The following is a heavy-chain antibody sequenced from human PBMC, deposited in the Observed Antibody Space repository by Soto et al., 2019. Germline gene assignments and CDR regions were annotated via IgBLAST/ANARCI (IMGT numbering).Heavy chain of an antibody. CDR3: ARGILDHGGYFAY. Sequence: QVQLQESGPRQVKPSETLSLTCSVFGGSVSTGDFYWSWIRQTPGMVLEWIGYFFYSGSSYYHPSRQGRGVISVHASKNQFTLKMRSVTAADTTVYFGARGILDHGGYFAYWGRGILVTVAS. V-gene: IGHV4-30-4*08. J-gene: IGHJ4*02. CDR1: GGSVSTGDFY. CDR2: FFYSGSS. D-gene: IGHD4-17*01.